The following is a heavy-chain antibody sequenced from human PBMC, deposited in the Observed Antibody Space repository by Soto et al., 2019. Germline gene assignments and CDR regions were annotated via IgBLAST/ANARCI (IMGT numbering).Heavy chain of an antibody. CDR3: LRGSGYSYGYFDY. J-gene: IGHJ4*02. CDR2: IWYDGSHK. V-gene: IGHV3-33*01. Sequence: GSLRLSCAASGFTFSSYGLHWVRQAPGKGLEWVAVIWYDGSHKYYTDSVKGRFTISRDNSDNTLYLQMNSLRDEDTAAYYCLRGSGYSYGYFDYWGQGT. CDR1: GFTFSSYG. D-gene: IGHD5-18*01.